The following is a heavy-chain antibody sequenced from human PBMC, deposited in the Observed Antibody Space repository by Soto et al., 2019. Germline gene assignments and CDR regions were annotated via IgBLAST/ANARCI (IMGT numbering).Heavy chain of an antibody. D-gene: IGHD1-26*01. J-gene: IGHJ6*02. CDR2: ISSSSSTI. CDR3: ARGGNYGYYYGMDV. CDR1: GFTFSSYS. Sequence: GSLRLSCAASGFTFSSYSMNWVRQAPGKGLEWVSYISSSSSTIYYADSVKGRFTISRDNAKNSLYLQMNSLRDEDTAVYYCARGGNYGYYYGMDVWGQGTTVTVSS. V-gene: IGHV3-48*02.